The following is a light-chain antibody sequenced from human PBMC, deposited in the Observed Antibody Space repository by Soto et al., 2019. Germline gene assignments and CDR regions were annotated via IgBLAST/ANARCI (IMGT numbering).Light chain of an antibody. Sequence: EIVLTQSPGTLSLSPGERATLSCRASQSVSSSYFAWYQQRPGQAPRLLIYGASSRATGIPDRFSGSGSGKDFTLTISRLEHEYFAVYYCQQYGSSPHTFGQGNKLEIK. CDR3: QQYGSSPHT. J-gene: IGKJ2*01. CDR1: QSVSSSY. V-gene: IGKV3-20*01. CDR2: GAS.